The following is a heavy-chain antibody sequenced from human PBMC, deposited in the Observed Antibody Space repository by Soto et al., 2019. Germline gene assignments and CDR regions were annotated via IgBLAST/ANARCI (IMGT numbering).Heavy chain of an antibody. J-gene: IGHJ4*02. CDR1: GFIFSNYA. CDR3: TKGGIPRRYNIPKVDFDY. D-gene: IGHD1-1*01. V-gene: IGHV3-23*01. Sequence: EVHLLESGGDLVQRGGSLRLSCAASGFIFSNYAMSWVRQAPGKGLEWVSAISGSGATTYYPDSVKGRFTISRDNSKNKLYPQMNSLRAEDTAVYYCTKGGIPRRYNIPKVDFDYWGQGSLVTVSS. CDR2: ISGSGATT.